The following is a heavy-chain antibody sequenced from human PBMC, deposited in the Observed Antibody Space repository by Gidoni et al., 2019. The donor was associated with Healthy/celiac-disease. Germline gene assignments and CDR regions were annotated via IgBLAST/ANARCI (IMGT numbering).Heavy chain of an antibody. CDR2: ISGSGGST. Sequence: EVQLLESGGGLVQPGGSLRLSCAASGFPFSSYAMSWVRQAPGKGLGGVSVISGSGGSTYYADSVKGRFTISRDNSKNTLYLQMNSLRAEDTAVYYCAKSRPMTTVTLNPVVYFDYWGQGTLVTVSS. D-gene: IGHD4-17*01. CDR3: AKSRPMTTVTLNPVVYFDY. J-gene: IGHJ4*02. V-gene: IGHV3-23*01. CDR1: GFPFSSYA.